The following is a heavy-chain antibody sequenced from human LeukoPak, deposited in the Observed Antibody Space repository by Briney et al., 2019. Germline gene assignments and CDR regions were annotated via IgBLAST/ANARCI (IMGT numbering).Heavy chain of an antibody. CDR3: ARLTRTFDY. V-gene: IGHV4-38-2*01. D-gene: IGHD2-2*01. J-gene: IGHJ4*02. CDR2: IYHSGST. CDR1: GYSISSGYY. Sequence: SETLSLXCAVSGYSISSGYYWGWIRQPPGKGLEWIGSIYHSGSTYYNPSLKSRVTISVDTSKNQFSLKLSSVTAADPAVYYCARLTRTFDYWGQGTLVTVSS.